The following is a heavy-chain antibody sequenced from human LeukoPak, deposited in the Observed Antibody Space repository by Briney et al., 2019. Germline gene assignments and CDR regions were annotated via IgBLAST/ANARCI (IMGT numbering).Heavy chain of an antibody. D-gene: IGHD4-23*01. V-gene: IGHV3-48*02. CDR1: EFAFSTYN. J-gene: IGHJ4*02. CDR2: ISTGSSTT. Sequence: PGGSLRLSCAASEFAFSTYNMNWVRQAPGKGLEWVSYISTGSSTTYYADSVKGRFTISRDNVENSLYLQMNSLRDEDTAAYYCARVAAGYSVNYFDYWGQGTLVTVSS. CDR3: ARVAAGYSVNYFDY.